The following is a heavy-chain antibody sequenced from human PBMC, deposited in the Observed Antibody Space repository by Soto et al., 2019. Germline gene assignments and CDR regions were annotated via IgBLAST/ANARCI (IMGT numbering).Heavy chain of an antibody. CDR1: GYSFTSYW. D-gene: IGHD2-8*01. CDR2: IYPGDSDT. V-gene: IGHV5-51*01. J-gene: IGHJ6*02. Sequence: XESLKISCKGSGYSFTSYWIGWVRQMPGKGLEWMGIIYPGDSDTRYSPSFQGQVTISADKSISTAYLQWSSLKASDTAMYYCARGGRDCTNGVCYSHYYYYGMDVWGQGTTVTVSS. CDR3: ARGGRDCTNGVCYSHYYYYGMDV.